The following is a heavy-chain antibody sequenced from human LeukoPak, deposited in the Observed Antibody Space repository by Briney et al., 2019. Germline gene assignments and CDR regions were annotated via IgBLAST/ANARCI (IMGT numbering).Heavy chain of an antibody. CDR2: IKQDGSEK. D-gene: IGHD4-17*01. J-gene: IGHJ4*02. CDR1: EFTFSSYE. CDR3: ARNYGDYGRSIFFDY. V-gene: IGHV3-7*01. Sequence: GGSLRLSCAASEFTFSSYEMNWVRQAPGKGLEWVANIKQDGSEKYYVDSVKGRFTISRDNAKNSLYLQMNSLRAEDTAVYYCARNYGDYGRSIFFDYWGQGTLVTVSS.